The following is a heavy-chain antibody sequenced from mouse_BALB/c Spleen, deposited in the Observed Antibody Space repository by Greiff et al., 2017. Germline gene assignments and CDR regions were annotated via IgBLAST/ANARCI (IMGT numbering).Heavy chain of an antibody. Sequence: QVQLQQSGAELAKPGASVKMSCKASGYTFTSYWIHWVKQRPGQGLEWIGYINPSTGYTEYNQKFKDKATLTADKSSSTAYMQLSSLTSEDSAVYYCARRWEFSEGYYYALDYWGQGTSVTVSS. D-gene: IGHD2-3*01. V-gene: IGHV1-7*01. CDR2: INPSTGYT. J-gene: IGHJ4*01. CDR1: GYTFTSYW. CDR3: ARRWEFSEGYYYALDY.